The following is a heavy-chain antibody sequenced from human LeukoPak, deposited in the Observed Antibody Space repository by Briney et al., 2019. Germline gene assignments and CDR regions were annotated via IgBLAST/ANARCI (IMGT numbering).Heavy chain of an antibody. V-gene: IGHV3-48*03. CDR1: GFTFSSYE. Sequence: GGSLGLSCAASGFTFSSYEMNWVRQAPGKGLEWVSYISSSGSTIYYADSVKGRFTISRDNAKNSLYLQMNSLRAEDTAVYYCARSGSGWINFDYWGQGTLVTVSS. CDR3: ARSGSGWINFDY. D-gene: IGHD6-19*01. J-gene: IGHJ4*02. CDR2: ISSSGSTI.